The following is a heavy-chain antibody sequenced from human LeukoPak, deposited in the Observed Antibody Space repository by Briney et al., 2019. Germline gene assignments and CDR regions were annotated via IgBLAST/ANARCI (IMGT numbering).Heavy chain of an antibody. CDR1: GFTFSSYA. CDR3: ASSGSYSHFDY. Sequence: PGGSLRLSCAASGFTFSSYAMHWVRQAPGKGLEWVAVISHGGSNKYYADSVKGLFTISRDNSKNALYLQMNSLRAEDTAVYYCASSGSYSHFDYWGQGTLVTVSS. CDR2: ISHGGSNK. D-gene: IGHD3-10*01. J-gene: IGHJ4*02. V-gene: IGHV3-30-3*01.